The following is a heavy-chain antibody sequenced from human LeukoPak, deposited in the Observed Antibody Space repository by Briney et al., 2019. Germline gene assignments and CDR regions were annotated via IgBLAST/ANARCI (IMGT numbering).Heavy chain of an antibody. CDR3: ARDGTVVVTALDAFDI. Sequence: PSETLSLTCTVSGGSMTNYYWTWIRQPPGKGLEWIGYIYYSGSTHYNPSLKSRVTISVDTSKSQFSLKLSSVTAADTAVYYCARDGTVVVTALDAFDIWGQGTMVTVSS. CDR2: IYYSGST. V-gene: IGHV4-59*01. CDR1: GGSMTNYY. D-gene: IGHD2-21*02. J-gene: IGHJ3*02.